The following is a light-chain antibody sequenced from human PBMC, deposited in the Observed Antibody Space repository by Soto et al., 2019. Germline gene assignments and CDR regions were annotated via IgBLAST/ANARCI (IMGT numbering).Light chain of an antibody. V-gene: IGKV3-15*01. CDR3: QYYNNWPPSWT. Sequence: EIVMAHSPATLSVSPGERSTLSCRASQSASSTVAWYQQKPGQAPRLLIFGASNRATRIPTRFSGTGSGTEFTLTISSLQSEDFAVYYCQYYNNWPPSWTFGQGTKVDI. CDR1: QSASST. J-gene: IGKJ1*01. CDR2: GAS.